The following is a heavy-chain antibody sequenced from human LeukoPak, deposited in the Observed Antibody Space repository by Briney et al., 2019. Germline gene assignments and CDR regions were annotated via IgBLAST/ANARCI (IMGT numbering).Heavy chain of an antibody. V-gene: IGHV4-39*07. CDR2: IYYSGST. J-gene: IGHJ6*02. D-gene: IGHD3-22*01. CDR1: GGSISSSSYY. Sequence: SETLSLTCTVSGGSISSSSYYWGWIRQPPGKGLEWIGSIYYSGSTYYNPSLKSRVTISVDTSKNRFSLKLSSVTAADPAVYYCARAADRDEPHPGYYGMDVWGQGTTVTVSS. CDR3: ARAADRDEPHPGYYGMDV.